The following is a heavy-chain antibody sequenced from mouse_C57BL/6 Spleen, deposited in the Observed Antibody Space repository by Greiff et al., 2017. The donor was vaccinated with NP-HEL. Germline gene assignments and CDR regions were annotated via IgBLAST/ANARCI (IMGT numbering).Heavy chain of an antibody. CDR1: GFSLSTSGMG. D-gene: IGHD2-4*01. CDR3: ARRAIYYDYDGYFDV. Sequence: QVTLKVSGPGLLQSSPTLSLTCSFSGFSLSTSGMGVSWLRQPSGKGLEWLAHIYWDDDKRYNPSLKSRLSISKDTSRNQVFLKITSVDTADTATYYCARRAIYYDYDGYFDVWGTGTTVTVSS. J-gene: IGHJ1*03. CDR2: IYWDDDK. V-gene: IGHV8-12*01.